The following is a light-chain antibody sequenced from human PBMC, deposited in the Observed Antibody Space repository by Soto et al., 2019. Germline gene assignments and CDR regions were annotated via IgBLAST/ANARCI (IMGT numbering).Light chain of an antibody. CDR2: GAS. CDR1: QSVSSSY. Sequence: EIVLTQSPVTLSLSPGERATLSCRASQSVSSSYLAWYQQKPGQAPRLLIYGASSRATGIPDRFSGSGSGTDFTLTISSLEPEDFAVYYCHQRSNWPPDTFGQGTRLEIK. J-gene: IGKJ5*01. V-gene: IGKV3D-20*02. CDR3: HQRSNWPPDT.